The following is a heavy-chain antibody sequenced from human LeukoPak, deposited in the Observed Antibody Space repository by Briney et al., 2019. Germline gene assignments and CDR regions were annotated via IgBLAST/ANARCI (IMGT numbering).Heavy chain of an antibody. J-gene: IGHJ4*02. CDR2: ISASGGSP. CDR1: GFTFSNYA. V-gene: IGHV3-23*01. Sequence: PGGSLRLSCAASGFTFSNYAMSWVRQAPGKGLEWVSGISASGGSPYYADSVKGRFTISRDNSKNSLYLQMNSLRAEDTAVYYCARQSGDYLDYFDYWGQGTLVTVSS. CDR3: ARQSGDYLDYFDY. D-gene: IGHD4-17*01.